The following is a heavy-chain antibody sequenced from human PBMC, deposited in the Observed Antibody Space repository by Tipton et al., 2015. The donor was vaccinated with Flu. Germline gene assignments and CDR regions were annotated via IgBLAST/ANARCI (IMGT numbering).Heavy chain of an antibody. CDR1: GYTFTSYA. CDR3: ARGGLDPSRHYGMDV. D-gene: IGHD3-10*01. J-gene: IGHJ6*01. Sequence: QLVQSGAEVKKPGASVKVSCKASGYTFTSYAMHWVRQAPGQRLEWMGWINAGNGNTKYSQEFQGRVSITRDTSASTAYMELSSLRSEDMAVYYCARGGLDPSRHYGMDVWGQGTTVTVSS. V-gene: IGHV1-3*03. CDR2: INAGNGNT.